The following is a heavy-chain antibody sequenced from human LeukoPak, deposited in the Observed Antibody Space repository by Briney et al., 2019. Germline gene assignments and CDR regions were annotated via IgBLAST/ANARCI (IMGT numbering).Heavy chain of an antibody. CDR2: IKHSGST. CDR1: GGSFRDYY. CDR3: ARWYYYDSGDYLRFFDY. D-gene: IGHD3-22*01. V-gene: IGHV4-34*01. Sequence: PSETLSLTCVVYGGSFRDYYWSWIRQTPGEGLQWIGGIKHSGSTDFNPSLKSRVTMSKDTSKNQFSLKLTSLTAADTAVYYCARWYYYDSGDYLRFFDYWGPGTLVTVSS. J-gene: IGHJ4*02.